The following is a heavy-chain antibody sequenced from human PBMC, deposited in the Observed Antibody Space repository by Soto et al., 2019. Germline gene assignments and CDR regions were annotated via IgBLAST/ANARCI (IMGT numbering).Heavy chain of an antibody. CDR3: ARDRHYHDTSGSYYAVFDY. CDR1: GGSVRSDNFF. CDR2: VSYTGST. J-gene: IGHJ4*02. D-gene: IGHD3-22*01. V-gene: IGHV4-61*01. Sequence: SETLSLTCAVSGGSVRSDNFFWTWIRQSPGRGLEWIGHVSYTGSTNYSPSLKSRVTISIDTSKNQFSLKLRSVTAADTAVYYCARDRHYHDTSGSYYAVFDYWGRGTLVTVSS.